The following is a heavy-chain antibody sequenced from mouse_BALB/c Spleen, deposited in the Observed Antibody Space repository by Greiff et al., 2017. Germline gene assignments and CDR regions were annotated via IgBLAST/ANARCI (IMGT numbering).Heavy chain of an antibody. V-gene: IGHV3-6*02. CDR2: ISYDGSN. CDR3: ARERYYGSSYAWFAY. D-gene: IGHD1-1*01. CDR1: GYSITSGYY. J-gene: IGHJ3*01. Sequence: EVQVVESGPGLVKPSQSLSLTCSVTGYSITSGYYWNWIRQFPGNKLEWMGYISYDGSNNYNPSLKNRISITRDTSKNQFFLKLNSVTTEDTATYYCARERYYGSSYAWFAYWGQGTLVTVSA.